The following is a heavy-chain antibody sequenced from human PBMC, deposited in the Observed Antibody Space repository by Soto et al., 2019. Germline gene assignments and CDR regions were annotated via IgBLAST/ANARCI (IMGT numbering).Heavy chain of an antibody. D-gene: IGHD6-13*01. Sequence: GGSLRLSCAASGFTVSSNYMSWVRQAPGKGLEWVSVIYSGGSTYYADSVKGRFTISRDNSKNTLYLQMNSLRAEDTAAYYCARPHIAGDYYGMDVWGQGTTVTVSS. J-gene: IGHJ6*02. CDR1: GFTVSSNY. CDR3: ARPHIAGDYYGMDV. CDR2: IYSGGST. V-gene: IGHV3-53*01.